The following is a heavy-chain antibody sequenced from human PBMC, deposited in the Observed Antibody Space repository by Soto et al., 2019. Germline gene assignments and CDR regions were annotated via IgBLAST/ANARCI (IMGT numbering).Heavy chain of an antibody. J-gene: IGHJ4*02. CDR3: TRGPGGPDGPGDY. V-gene: IGHV1-3*01. D-gene: IGHD2-15*01. CDR2: INAGNGNT. CDR1: GYTFTSYA. Sequence: QVQLVQSGAAVKKPGASVKVSCKASGYTFTSYAMHWVRQAPGQRLEWMGWINAGNGNTKYSQKFQGRVTITRDTSASTAYMELSSLRSEDTTVYYCTRGPGGPDGPGDYWGQGTLVTVSS.